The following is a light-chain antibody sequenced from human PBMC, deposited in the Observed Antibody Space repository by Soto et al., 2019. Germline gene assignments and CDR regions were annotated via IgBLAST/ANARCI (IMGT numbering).Light chain of an antibody. CDR1: QSLNYY. J-gene: IGKJ4*01. CDR2: GAS. V-gene: IGKV3-11*01. CDR3: QQFSSYPLT. Sequence: EIVLTQSPATLSLSPGERATLSCRASQSLNYYLAWYQQKPGQAPRLLIYGASNRATGIPDGFSGSGSGTDFTLTISRLEPEDFAVYYCQQFSSYPLTFGGGTKVDIK.